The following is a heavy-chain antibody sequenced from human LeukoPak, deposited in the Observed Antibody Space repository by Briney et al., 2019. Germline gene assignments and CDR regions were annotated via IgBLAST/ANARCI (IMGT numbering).Heavy chain of an antibody. J-gene: IGHJ5*02. CDR3: ARGGGPLSSGNFWFDP. D-gene: IGHD4-23*01. CDR1: GXTFSSYW. CDR2: IHTDGSRT. V-gene: IGHV3-74*01. Sequence: GGSLRLSCAASGXTFSSYWMHWVRQAPGKGLVWVSRIHTDGSRTNYADSVKGRFTISRDNAKNTLYLQMNSLRAEDTAVYYCARGGGPLSSGNFWFDPWGQGTLVTVSS.